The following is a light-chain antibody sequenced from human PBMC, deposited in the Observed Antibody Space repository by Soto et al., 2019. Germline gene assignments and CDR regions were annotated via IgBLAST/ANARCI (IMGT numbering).Light chain of an antibody. CDR2: STN. Sequence: QSVLTQPPSTSGTPGQRVTISCSGSRSNIGRSTVNWYQQLPGTAPKVLVYSTNQRPSGVPDRFSGSKSGTSASLAISGLQSEDEADDYCAAWDDTLSVWVFGGGTKVTVL. V-gene: IGLV1-44*01. J-gene: IGLJ3*02. CDR3: AAWDDTLSVWV. CDR1: RSNIGRST.